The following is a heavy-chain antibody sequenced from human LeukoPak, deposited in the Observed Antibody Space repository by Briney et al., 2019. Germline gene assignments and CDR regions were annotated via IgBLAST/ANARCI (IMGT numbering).Heavy chain of an antibody. J-gene: IGHJ3*02. CDR3: AKSFHWNYELTAFDI. D-gene: IGHD1-7*01. CDR2: ISGSGGST. CDR1: GFTFXXYA. V-gene: IGHV3-23*01. Sequence: GSLRLXXXXSGFTFXXYAMSWVRQAPGKGLEWVSAISGSGGSTYYADSVKGRFTISRDNSKNTLYLQMNSLRAEDTAVYYCAKSFHWNYELTAFDIWGQGTMVTVSS.